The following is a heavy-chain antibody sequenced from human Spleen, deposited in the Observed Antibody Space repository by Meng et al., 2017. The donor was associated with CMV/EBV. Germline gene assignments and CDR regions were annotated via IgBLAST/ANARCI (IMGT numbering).Heavy chain of an antibody. D-gene: IGHD1-26*01. CDR2: INHSGST. V-gene: IGHV4-34*01. CDR1: GGAFSGYY. J-gene: IGHJ4*02. Sequence: CAVYGGAFSGYYWSWIRQPPGKGLEWIGEINHSGSTNYNPSLKSRVTISVDTSKNQFSLKLSSVTAADTAVYYCARGRGSLPTLDYWGQGTLVTVSS. CDR3: ARGRGSLPTLDY.